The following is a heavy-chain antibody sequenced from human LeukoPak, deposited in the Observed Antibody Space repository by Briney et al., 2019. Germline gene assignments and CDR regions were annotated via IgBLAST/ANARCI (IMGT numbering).Heavy chain of an antibody. CDR1: GASFNDYY. CDR2: INHSGTS. CDR3: ARVSKVAEDAFDI. J-gene: IGHJ3*02. Sequence: PSETLSLTCAVYGASFNDYYWTWIRQPPGKGLERIGEINHSGTSHYYPSLKRRVTISVDTSKYQFSLKLSSVTAADTAVYYCARVSKVAEDAFDIWGQGTMVTVSS. D-gene: IGHD6-19*01. V-gene: IGHV4-34*01.